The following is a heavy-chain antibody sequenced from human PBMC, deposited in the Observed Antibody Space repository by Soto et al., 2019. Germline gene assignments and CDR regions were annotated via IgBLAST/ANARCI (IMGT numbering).Heavy chain of an antibody. CDR2: IYTSGST. J-gene: IGHJ6*02. CDR1: GGSISSYY. CDR3: ARDPGTGTLYYYYGMDV. Sequence: SETLSLTCTVSGGSISSYYWSWIRQPAGKGLEWIGRIYTSGSTNYNPSLKSRVTMSVDTSKNQFSLKLSSVTAADTAVYYCARDPGTGTLYYYYGMDVRGQGTTVTVSS. D-gene: IGHD1-7*01. V-gene: IGHV4-4*07.